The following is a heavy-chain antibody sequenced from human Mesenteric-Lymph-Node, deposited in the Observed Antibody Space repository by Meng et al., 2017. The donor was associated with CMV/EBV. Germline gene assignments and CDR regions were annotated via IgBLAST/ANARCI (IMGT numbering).Heavy chain of an antibody. CDR3: AKGGLASAGHYYYGMDV. V-gene: IGHV3-23*03. J-gene: IGHJ6*02. CDR2: IYSGGSST. CDR1: GFTFSSYA. D-gene: IGHD6-13*01. Sequence: GESLKISCAASGFTFSSYAMSWVRQAPGKGLEWVSVIYSGGSSTYYADSVKGRFTISRDNSKNTLYLQMNSLRAEETAMYYCAKGGLASAGHYYYGMDVWGQGTTVTVSS.